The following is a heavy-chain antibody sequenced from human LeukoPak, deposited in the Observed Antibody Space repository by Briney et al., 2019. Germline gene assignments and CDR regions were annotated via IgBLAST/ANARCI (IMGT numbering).Heavy chain of an antibody. J-gene: IGHJ4*02. V-gene: IGHV3-7*01. Sequence: GGSLTLSCAASGFTFSSYWMSWVRQAPGKGLEWVANIKQDGSEKYYVDSVKGRFTISRDNAKNSLYLQMNSLRAEDTAVYYCARDLKIVGSLFDYWGQGTLVTVSS. CDR1: GFTFSSYW. D-gene: IGHD3-22*01. CDR3: ARDLKIVGSLFDY. CDR2: IKQDGSEK.